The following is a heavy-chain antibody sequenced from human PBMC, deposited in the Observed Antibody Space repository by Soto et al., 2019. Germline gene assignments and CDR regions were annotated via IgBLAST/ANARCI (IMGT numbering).Heavy chain of an antibody. CDR3: LRSYYDSSGPDAFDI. D-gene: IGHD3-22*01. Sequence: SLRLSCTASGFTFGDYAMSWVRQAPGKGLEWVGFIRSKAYGGTTEYAASVKGRFTISRDDSKSIAYLQMNSLKTEDTAVYYCLRSYYDSSGPDAFDIWGQGTMVTVSS. CDR2: IRSKAYGGTT. V-gene: IGHV3-49*04. J-gene: IGHJ3*02. CDR1: GFTFGDYA.